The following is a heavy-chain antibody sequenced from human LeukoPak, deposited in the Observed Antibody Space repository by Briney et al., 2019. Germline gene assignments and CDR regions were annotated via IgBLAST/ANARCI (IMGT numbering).Heavy chain of an antibody. CDR3: ARKYSSGWYGGNWFDP. Sequence: ASVKVSCKASGYTFTGYYMHWVRQVPGQGLEWMGWINPNRGGTNYAQKFQGRVTMTRDTSISTAYMELSRLRSDDTAVYYCARKYSSGWYGGNWFDPWGQGTLVTVSS. D-gene: IGHD6-19*01. J-gene: IGHJ5*02. CDR2: INPNRGGT. CDR1: GYTFTGYY. V-gene: IGHV1-2*02.